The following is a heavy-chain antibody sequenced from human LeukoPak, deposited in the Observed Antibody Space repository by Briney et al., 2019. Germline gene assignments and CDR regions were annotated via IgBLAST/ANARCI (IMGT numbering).Heavy chain of an antibody. D-gene: IGHD6-13*01. Sequence: GGSLRLSCAASGFTFSSYSMNWVRQAPGKGLEWVSSISGSSSYIYYADSVKGRFTISRDDAKNSLYLQMNSLRAEDTAVYYCVRVIAAAGIDYWGQGTLVTVSS. CDR2: ISGSSSYI. CDR1: GFTFSSYS. V-gene: IGHV3-21*01. CDR3: VRVIAAAGIDY. J-gene: IGHJ4*02.